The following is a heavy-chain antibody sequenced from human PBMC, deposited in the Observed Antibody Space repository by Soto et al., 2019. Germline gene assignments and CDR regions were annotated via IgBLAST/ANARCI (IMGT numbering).Heavy chain of an antibody. CDR3: ARDPLHYYDSSGSFDY. V-gene: IGHV1-69*08. D-gene: IGHD3-22*01. Sequence: QVQLVQSGAEVKKPGSSVKVSCKASGGTFSSYTISWVRQAPGQGLEWMGRIIPILGIANYAQKFQGRVTLTADKSTSTAYMELSSLRSEDTAVYYCARDPLHYYDSSGSFDYWGQGTLVTVSS. CDR2: IIPILGIA. CDR1: GGTFSSYT. J-gene: IGHJ4*02.